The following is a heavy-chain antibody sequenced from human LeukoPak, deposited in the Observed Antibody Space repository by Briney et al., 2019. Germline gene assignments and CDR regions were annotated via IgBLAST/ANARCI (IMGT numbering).Heavy chain of an antibody. V-gene: IGHV3-30*18. D-gene: IGHD6-19*01. CDR2: ISYDGSNK. CDR1: VVTFNNYS. Sequence: GGSLRLSWAAAVVTFNNYSVHWVRQAPCKGLEWVAIISYDGSNKHYADSVEGRFTISRDNSKNMVFLQMNSLTAEDTAVYYCAKTDPSSGWYGFDYWGQGTLVTVSS. CDR3: AKTDPSSGWYGFDY. J-gene: IGHJ4*02.